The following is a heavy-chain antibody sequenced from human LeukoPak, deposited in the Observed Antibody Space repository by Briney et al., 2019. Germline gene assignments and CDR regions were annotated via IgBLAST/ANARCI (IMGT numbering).Heavy chain of an antibody. D-gene: IGHD2-2*01. J-gene: IGHJ5*02. CDR3: ARGRARVVPAARGWFDP. Sequence: WATVKVSCKASGYTFTSYDINWVRQATGQGFEWMGWMNPNSGNTGYAQKFQGRVTMTRNTSISTAYMELSSLRSEDTAVYYCARGRARVVPAARGWFDPWGQGTLVTVSS. CDR1: GYTFTSYD. V-gene: IGHV1-8*01. CDR2: MNPNSGNT.